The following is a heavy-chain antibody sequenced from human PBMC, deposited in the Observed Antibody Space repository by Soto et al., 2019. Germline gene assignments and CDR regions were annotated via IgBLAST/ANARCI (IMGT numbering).Heavy chain of an antibody. D-gene: IGHD5-18*01. J-gene: IGHJ5*02. CDR2: IYYSGST. V-gene: IGHV4-39*07. CDR3: ARGSTGYSYANGGDWFDP. CDR1: GGSISSSSYY. Sequence: SETLSLTCTVSGGSISSSSYYWGWIRQPPGKGLEWIGSIYYSGSTYYNPSLKSRVTISVDTSKNQFSLKLSSVTAADTAVYYCARGSTGYSYANGGDWFDPWGQGTLVTVSS.